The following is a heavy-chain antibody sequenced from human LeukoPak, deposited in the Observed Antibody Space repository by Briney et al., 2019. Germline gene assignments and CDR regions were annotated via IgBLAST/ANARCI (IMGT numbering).Heavy chain of an antibody. D-gene: IGHD1-26*01. CDR3: ARGRSGVDRPAFDY. V-gene: IGHV1-69*06. Sequence: GASVKVSCRASGYTFTSHYMHWVRQAPGQGLEWMGRIIPIFGTANYAQKFQGRVTITADKSTSTAYMELSSLRSEDTAVYYCARGRSGVDRPAFDYWGQGTVVTVSS. CDR2: IIPIFGTA. J-gene: IGHJ4*02. CDR1: GYTFTSHY.